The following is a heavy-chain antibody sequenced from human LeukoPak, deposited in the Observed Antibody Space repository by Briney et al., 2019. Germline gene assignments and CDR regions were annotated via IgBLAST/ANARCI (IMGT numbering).Heavy chain of an antibody. V-gene: IGHV4-34*01. CDR2: INHSGST. J-gene: IGHJ4*02. CDR3: ARITTYCSGGSCYSIYYFDH. CDR1: GGSFSGYY. Sequence: PSETLSLTCAVYGGSFSGYYWSWIRQPPGKGLEWIGEINHSGSTNYNPSLKSRVTISVDTSKNQFSLKLSSVTAADTAVYYCARITTYCSGGSCYSIYYFDHWGQGTLVTVSS. D-gene: IGHD2-15*01.